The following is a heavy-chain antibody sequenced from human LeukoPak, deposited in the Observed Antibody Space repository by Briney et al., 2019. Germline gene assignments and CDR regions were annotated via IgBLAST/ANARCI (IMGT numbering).Heavy chain of an antibody. CDR1: GGSISSYY. J-gene: IGHJ4*02. V-gene: IGHV4-59*08. CDR2: IYYSGST. CDR3: ATVRGGDSSGYLDY. Sequence: SETLSLTCTVSGGSISSYYWSWIRQPPGKGLEWIGYIYYSGSTNYNPSLKSRVTVSVDTSKNQFSLKLSSVTAADTAVYYCATVRGGDSSGYLDYWGQGTLVTVSS. D-gene: IGHD3-22*01.